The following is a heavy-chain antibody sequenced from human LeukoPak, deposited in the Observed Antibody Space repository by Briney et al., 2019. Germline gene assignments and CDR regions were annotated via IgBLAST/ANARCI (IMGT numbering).Heavy chain of an antibody. D-gene: IGHD4-17*01. V-gene: IGHV3-23*01. Sequence: GGSLRLSCVASGFTFRSYAMSWVRQAPGKGLEWVSAIGGSGGSTNFADSVKGRFTISRDNSKNTLYLQMNSLRAEDTAVYYCAKDFSGYTVPTSLDYWGQGTLVTVSS. CDR2: IGGSGGST. CDR3: AKDFSGYTVPTSLDY. CDR1: GFTFRSYA. J-gene: IGHJ4*02.